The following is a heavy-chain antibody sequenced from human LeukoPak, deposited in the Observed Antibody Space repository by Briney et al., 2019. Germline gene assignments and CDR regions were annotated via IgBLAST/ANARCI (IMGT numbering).Heavy chain of an antibody. V-gene: IGHV3-53*01. CDR2: IYSGGST. CDR1: GFAVSSNY. D-gene: IGHD3/OR15-3a*01. Sequence: PGGSLRLSCAASGFAVSSNYMGWVRQAPGKGLEWVSVIYSGGSTYYADSVKGRFTISRDNAKNSLYLQMNSLRAEDTAVYYCARVRTWYYFDYWGQGTLVTVSS. J-gene: IGHJ4*02. CDR3: ARVRTWYYFDY.